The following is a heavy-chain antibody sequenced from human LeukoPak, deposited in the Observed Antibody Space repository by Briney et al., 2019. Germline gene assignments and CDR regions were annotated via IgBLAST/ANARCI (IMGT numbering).Heavy chain of an antibody. D-gene: IGHD6-19*01. CDR3: ARGAVAYYYFDN. J-gene: IGHJ4*02. V-gene: IGHV4-59*01. CDR2: MYYSGST. CDR1: GGSNSSYY. Sequence: SETLSLTCTVSGGSNSSYYWSWIRQPPGKGLEWIGYMYYSGSTNYNPSLKSRVTISVDTSKNQFSLKLSSVTAADTAVYYCARGAVAYYYFDNWGQGTLVTVSS.